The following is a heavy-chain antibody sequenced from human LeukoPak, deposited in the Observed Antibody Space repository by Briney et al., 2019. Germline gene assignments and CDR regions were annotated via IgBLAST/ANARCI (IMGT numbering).Heavy chain of an antibody. CDR1: GGSISSDY. CDR2: IYYSGST. CDR3: ARDRRSGSLTYLDY. V-gene: IGHV4-59*01. J-gene: IGHJ4*02. Sequence: KPSETLSLTCTVSGGSISSDYWSWIRQPPGKGLEWIGYIYYSGSTNYNPSLKSRVAISVDTSKNQFSLKLSSVTAADTAVYYCARDRRSGSLTYLDYWGQGTLVTVSS. D-gene: IGHD1-26*01.